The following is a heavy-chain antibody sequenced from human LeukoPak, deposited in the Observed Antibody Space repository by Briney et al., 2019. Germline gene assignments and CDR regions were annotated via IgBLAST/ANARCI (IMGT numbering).Heavy chain of an antibody. V-gene: IGHV1-24*01. D-gene: IGHD3-22*01. CDR3: ARGNYDSSGYYGYYFDY. CDR2: FDPEDGET. J-gene: IGHJ4*02. Sequence: ASVKVSCKVSGYTLTELSMHWVRQAPGKGLEWMGGFDPEDGETIYAQKFQGRVTMTRNTSISTAYMELSSLRSEDTAVYYCARGNYDSSGYYGYYFDYWGQGTLVTVSS. CDR1: GYTLTELS.